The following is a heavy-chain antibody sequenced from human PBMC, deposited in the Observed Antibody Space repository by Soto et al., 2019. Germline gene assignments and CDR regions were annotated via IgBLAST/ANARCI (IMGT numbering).Heavy chain of an antibody. V-gene: IGHV3-30-3*01. D-gene: IGHD3-22*01. Sequence: QVQLVESGGGVVQPGRSLRLSCAASRFIFSNFAMHWVRQAPGKGLEWVAVISYDANNKYYADSVMGRFTISRDNYKNTLFLQINSLRAEDTAVYYCARSPNYYDSSAQGYFDYWGQGTLVTVSS. CDR2: ISYDANNK. CDR3: ARSPNYYDSSAQGYFDY. J-gene: IGHJ4*02. CDR1: RFIFSNFA.